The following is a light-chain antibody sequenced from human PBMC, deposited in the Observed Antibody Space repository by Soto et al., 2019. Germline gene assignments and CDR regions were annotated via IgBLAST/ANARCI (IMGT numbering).Light chain of an antibody. CDR2: GAS. V-gene: IGKV3-15*01. J-gene: IGKJ3*01. CDR3: QQYHNWPPFT. Sequence: EIVMTQSPATLSLSPGERATLSCRASQSISSNLAWYQQKPGQAPRLLIYGASTRATGIPARFGGSGSGTEFTLIIGSLQSEDFAIYYCQQYHNWPPFTFGPGTKVDIK. CDR1: QSISSN.